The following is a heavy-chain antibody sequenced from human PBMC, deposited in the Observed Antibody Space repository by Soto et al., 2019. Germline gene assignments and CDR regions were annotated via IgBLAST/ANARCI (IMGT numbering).Heavy chain of an antibody. CDR3: ATDGNNGNNWFDA. J-gene: IGHJ5*02. CDR1: GHTLAELS. V-gene: IGHV1-24*01. D-gene: IGHD1-20*01. CDR2: IDPGNGQK. Sequence: ASVKVSCKVYGHTLAELSMNWVRQAPGKGLEWMGGIDPGNGQKFYAQKFQGRVIMTGDTSTGTAYMELSSRRSEDTAVYYCATDGNNGNNWFDAWGQGTQVTVSS.